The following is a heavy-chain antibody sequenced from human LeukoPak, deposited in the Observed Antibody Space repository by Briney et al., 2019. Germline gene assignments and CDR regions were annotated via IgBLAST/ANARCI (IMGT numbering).Heavy chain of an antibody. CDR3: ARRGSSWYGDWYYYYMDV. Sequence: GESLKISCKGSGYSFTSYWIGWVRQMPGKGLEWMGIIYPGDSDTRYSPSFQGQVTISADKSISTAYLQWSSLKASDTAMYYCARRGSSWYGDWYYYYMDVWGKGTTVTISS. J-gene: IGHJ6*03. V-gene: IGHV5-51*01. CDR1: GYSFTSYW. CDR2: IYPGDSDT. D-gene: IGHD6-13*01.